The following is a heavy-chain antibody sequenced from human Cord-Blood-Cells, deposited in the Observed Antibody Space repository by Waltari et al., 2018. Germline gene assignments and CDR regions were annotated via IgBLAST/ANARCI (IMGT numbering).Heavy chain of an antibody. V-gene: IGHV1-69*09. CDR2: ISPILGIA. CDR1: GGTFSSYA. Sequence: QVQLVQSGAEVKKPGSSVKVSCKASGGTFSSYAISWVRQAPGQGLEWMGMISPILGIANYAQKFQGRVTITADKSTSTAYMELSSLRSEDTAVYYCARCRSIVVVPADDAFDIWGQGTMVTVSS. CDR3: ARCRSIVVVPADDAFDI. J-gene: IGHJ3*02. D-gene: IGHD2-2*01.